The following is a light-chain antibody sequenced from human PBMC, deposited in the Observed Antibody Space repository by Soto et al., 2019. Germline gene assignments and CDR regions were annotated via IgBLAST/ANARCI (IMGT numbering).Light chain of an antibody. V-gene: IGLV1-40*01. CDR1: SSNIGAGYD. CDR3: QSYDISLSVSVV. Sequence: QPVLTQPPSVSGAPGQRVTISCTGSSSNIGAGYDVQWYQQLPGAAPRLLIFGNTNRPSGVPDRFSGSRSGTSASLAISGLRAEDEADYYCQSYDISLSVSVVFGGGTQLTVL. CDR2: GNT. J-gene: IGLJ2*01.